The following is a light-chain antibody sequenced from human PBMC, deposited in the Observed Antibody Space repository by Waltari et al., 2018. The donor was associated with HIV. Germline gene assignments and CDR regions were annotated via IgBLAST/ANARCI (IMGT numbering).Light chain of an antibody. J-gene: IGLJ3*02. V-gene: IGLV2-23*02. CDR1: GSDLGSYNL. CDR3: STYADSSTLWV. Sequence: QSALTQPASVSESPGQSITISCTGTGSDLGSYNLVSWYQQYPGKGPKLMIYEVNKLPSGVSSRFSGSKSGNTASLTVSGLQAEDEADYYCSTYADSSTLWVFGGGTQLTVL. CDR2: EVN.